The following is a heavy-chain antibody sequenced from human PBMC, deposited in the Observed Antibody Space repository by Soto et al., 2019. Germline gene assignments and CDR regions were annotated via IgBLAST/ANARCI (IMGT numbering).Heavy chain of an antibody. CDR3: AKGGSSWNYYYFTMDV. CDR1: GFTFSNYV. D-gene: IGHD6-13*01. V-gene: IGHV3-23*01. J-gene: IGHJ6*02. Sequence: XGSLRLSCAASGFTFSNYVMSWVRQAPGKGLEWVSGIVTTGDNTYYTDSVRGRFIMSRDNSENTLYLQMSSLRDEDTAVYYCAKGGSSWNYYYFTMDVWGQGTTVTVSS. CDR2: IVTTGDNT.